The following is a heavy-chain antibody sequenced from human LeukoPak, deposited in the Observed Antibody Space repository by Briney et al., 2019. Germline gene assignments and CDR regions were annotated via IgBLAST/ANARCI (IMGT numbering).Heavy chain of an antibody. CDR2: IWYDGSNK. CDR1: EFTFSSYG. V-gene: IGHV3-33*06. CDR3: AKDARRYYYYMGV. J-gene: IGHJ6*03. Sequence: PGGSLRLSCAASEFTFSSYGMHWVRQAPGKGLEWGAVIWYDGSNKYYADSVKGRFTISRDNSKNTLYLQMNSLRAEDTAVYYCAKDARRYYYYMGVWGKGTTVTVSS. D-gene: IGHD1-14*01.